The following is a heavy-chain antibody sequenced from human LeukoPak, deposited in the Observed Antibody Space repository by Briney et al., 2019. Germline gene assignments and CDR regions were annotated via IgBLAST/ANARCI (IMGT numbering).Heavy chain of an antibody. Sequence: GASVKVSCKASGGTFSSYAISWVRQAPGQGLEWMGGINPNSGGTDYAQKFQGRVTMTRDTSVSTAYMELSRLTSDDTAVYYCAIQSIVPRPGYWGQGTLVAVSS. CDR3: AIQSIVPRPGY. D-gene: IGHD6-6*01. J-gene: IGHJ4*02. CDR1: GGTFSSYA. CDR2: INPNSGGT. V-gene: IGHV1-2*02.